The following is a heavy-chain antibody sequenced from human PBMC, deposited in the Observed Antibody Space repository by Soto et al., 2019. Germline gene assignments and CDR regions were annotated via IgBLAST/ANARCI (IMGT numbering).Heavy chain of an antibody. D-gene: IGHD2-21*01. J-gene: IGHJ4*02. CDR1: GYTFTNYY. CDR2: IDPSGGST. V-gene: IGHV1-46*01. CDR3: ARSHHWRLGQN. Sequence: QVQLVQSGAEVKKPGASVKVSCKASGYTFTNYYMHWVRQAPGQGLEWMGIIDPSGGSTSYAQKFQVRVTMTRDTSMRTVYMEVSSLRSEDTAVYYCARSHHWRLGQNWGQGAVVTVSS.